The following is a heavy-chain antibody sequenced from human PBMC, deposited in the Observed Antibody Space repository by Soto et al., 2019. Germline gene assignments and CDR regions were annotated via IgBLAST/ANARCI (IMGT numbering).Heavy chain of an antibody. V-gene: IGHV4-39*01. Sequence: SETLSLTCTVSGGSITSASFYWGWIRQSPGKGLEWIGNIYYSGNTYYNPSLNSRVTISVDTSKNQFSLKLSSVTAADTAVYYCGRQSENSRPWAPYYGLDGWGQGTKVTVAS. CDR2: IYYSGNT. J-gene: IGHJ6*02. CDR1: GGSITSASFY. D-gene: IGHD6-6*01. CDR3: GRQSENSRPWAPYYGLDG.